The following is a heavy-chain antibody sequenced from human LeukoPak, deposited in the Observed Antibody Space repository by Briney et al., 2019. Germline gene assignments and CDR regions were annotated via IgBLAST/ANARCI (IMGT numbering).Heavy chain of an antibody. J-gene: IGHJ4*02. V-gene: IGHV1-69*13. CDR2: TIPIFGTA. CDR3: ARDRNYGWLGYYFDY. D-gene: IGHD4-17*01. Sequence: ASVKVSCKGSGGTFSSYAISRERQRPGQGLGWMGGTIPIFGTANYAQKFQCRVTITADESTSTAYMELSSLRSDDTAVYYCARDRNYGWLGYYFDYWGQGTLVTVSS. CDR1: GGTFSSYA.